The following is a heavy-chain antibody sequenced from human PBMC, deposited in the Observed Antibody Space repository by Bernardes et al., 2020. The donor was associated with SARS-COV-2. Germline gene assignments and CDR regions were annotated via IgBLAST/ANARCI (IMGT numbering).Heavy chain of an antibody. V-gene: IGHV4-39*01. J-gene: IGHJ6*02. Sequence: TLSLTCTVSGGSISSSNYYWGWIRQPPGKGLEWIGRIYSSGSPYYNPSLQSRVTTSVDTSKNQFSLRLTAVTAADTAVYYCVGSSCGRDCYIGGLRSWDYGMDVWGQGTTVTVSS. CDR3: VGSSCGRDCYIGGLRSWDYGMDV. CDR1: GGSISSSNYY. CDR2: IYSSGSP. D-gene: IGHD2-21*02.